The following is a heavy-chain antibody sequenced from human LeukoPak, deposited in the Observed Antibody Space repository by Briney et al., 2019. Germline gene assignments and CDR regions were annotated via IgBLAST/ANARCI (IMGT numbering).Heavy chain of an antibody. J-gene: IGHJ4*02. Sequence: GGSLRLSCAASGFTFSSYAMSWVRQAPGKGLEWVSAISGSGGSTYYADSVKGRFTISRDNSKNTLYLQMNSLRAEDTAVYYCARVQGCTNGVCYYYFDYWGQGTLVTVSS. D-gene: IGHD2-8*01. CDR2: ISGSGGST. V-gene: IGHV3-23*01. CDR3: ARVQGCTNGVCYYYFDY. CDR1: GFTFSSYA.